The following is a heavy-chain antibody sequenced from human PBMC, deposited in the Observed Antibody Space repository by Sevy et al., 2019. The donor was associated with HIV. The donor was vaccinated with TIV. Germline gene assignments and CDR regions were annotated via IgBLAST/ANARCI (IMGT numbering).Heavy chain of an antibody. Sequence: ASVKVSCKVSGYTLAKFSIHWVRQAPGKGLEWMISFDPEDGDPEDGKTIYAQKFLGRVTMTEDTSTDTAYMELSSLRSDDTAVYCSATTKNYYDSSGYPFDYWGQGTLVTVSS. CDR3: ATTKNYYDSSGYPFDY. D-gene: IGHD3-22*01. V-gene: IGHV1-24*01. CDR2: FDPEDGDPEDGKT. J-gene: IGHJ4*02. CDR1: GYTLAKFS.